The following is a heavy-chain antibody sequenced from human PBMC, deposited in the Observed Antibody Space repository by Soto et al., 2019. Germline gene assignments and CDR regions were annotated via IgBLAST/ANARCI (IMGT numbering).Heavy chain of an antibody. J-gene: IGHJ6*02. Sequence: SETQSRTCRFSGGSGSSGSYYWSWIRQTPGKWLEWIGESNHSGSTNYNPSLKSRVTILVDTSKNQFSLKLSSVTAADTAVYYCARGGVGYCSSTSCYIYRGYYYYYGMDVWGQGNTVS. CDR2: SNHSGST. CDR1: GGSGSSGSYY. V-gene: IGHV4-39*07. D-gene: IGHD2-2*02. CDR3: ARGGVGYCSSTSCYIYRGYYYYYGMDV.